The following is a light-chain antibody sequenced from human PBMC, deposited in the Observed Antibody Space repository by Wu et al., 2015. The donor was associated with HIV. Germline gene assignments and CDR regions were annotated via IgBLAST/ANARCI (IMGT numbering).Light chain of an antibody. J-gene: IGKJ5*01. CDR2: DVS. CDR1: QSVGGD. V-gene: IGKV3D-15*01. Sequence: EIVMTQSPATLSVSLGERATLSCRASQSVGGDLAWYQQKPGQAPRLLMYDVSNRATGTPARFSGSGSGTDFTLTIGSLEPEDFAVYYCQQYNDWLPITFGQGTRVEIK. CDR3: QQYNDWLPIT.